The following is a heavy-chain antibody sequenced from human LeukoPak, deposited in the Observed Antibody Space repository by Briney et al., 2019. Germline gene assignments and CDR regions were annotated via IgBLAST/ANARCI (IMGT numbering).Heavy chain of an antibody. V-gene: IGHV3-30-3*01. CDR2: ISYDGSNK. J-gene: IGHJ4*02. Sequence: GGSLRLSCAASGFTFSSYAMHWVRQAPGKGLEWVAVISYDGSNKYYADSVKGRFTISRDNSKNTLYLQMNSLRAKDTAVYYCAREGPQGPNFDYWGQGTLVTVSS. CDR1: GFTFSSYA. CDR3: AREGPQGPNFDY.